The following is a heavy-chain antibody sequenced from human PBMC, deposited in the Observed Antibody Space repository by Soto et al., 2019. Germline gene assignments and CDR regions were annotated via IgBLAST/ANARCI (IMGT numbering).Heavy chain of an antibody. D-gene: IGHD3-16*01. CDR1: GGSISGYY. Sequence: QVQLQESGPGLVKPSETLSLTCTVSGGSISGYYWTWIRQPAGKGLEWIGRKHTSGTTNYNPSLKGRVPMSIDTSTNQFPLNLSSVTAADTAVYFCGRGGEFYVPDVWGQGTTVAVSS. CDR2: KHTSGTT. CDR3: GRGGEFYVPDV. V-gene: IGHV4-4*07. J-gene: IGHJ6*01.